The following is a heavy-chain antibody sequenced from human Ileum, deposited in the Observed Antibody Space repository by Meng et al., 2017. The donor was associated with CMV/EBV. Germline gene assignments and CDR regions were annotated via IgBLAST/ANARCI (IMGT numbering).Heavy chain of an antibody. CDR2: IYTSGSD. J-gene: IGHJ4*02. Sequence: HGLLQEAASVIVNPSSSLYLICTFSCSFASHCRWGWIEWLAGKGPQMIGSIYTSGSDNYNPTIKSRVTMSVDTAKKQFSLNLMSVSAAATAVYFCSRSGLRGIYVDYWGQGTLVTVSS. D-gene: IGHD4-17*01. CDR3: SRSGLRGIYVDY. CDR1: CSFASHCR. V-gene: IGHV4-4*07.